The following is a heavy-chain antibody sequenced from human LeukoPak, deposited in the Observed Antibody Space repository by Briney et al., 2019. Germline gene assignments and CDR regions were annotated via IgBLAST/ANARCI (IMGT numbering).Heavy chain of an antibody. CDR3: ARSRIAVAPFDY. D-gene: IGHD6-19*01. J-gene: IGHJ4*02. CDR1: GGTFTSYA. V-gene: IGHV1-69*05. CDR2: IIPIFSTA. Sequence: EASVKLSCKASGGTFTSYAISWVREAPGQGLEWMGGIIPIFSTANYAQKFQGRVTITTDESTSTAYMELSSLRAEDTAVYYCARSRIAVAPFDYWGQGTLVTVSS.